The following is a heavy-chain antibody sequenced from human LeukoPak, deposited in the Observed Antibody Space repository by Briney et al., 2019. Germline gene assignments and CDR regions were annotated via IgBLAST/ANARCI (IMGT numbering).Heavy chain of an antibody. CDR2: ISYDGSNK. J-gene: IGHJ4*02. Sequence: GGSLRLSCAAYGFTFSSYAMHWVRQAPGKGMEWVAAISYDGSNKYYADSVKGRFTISRDNSKNALYLQMNSLRAEDTAVYYCARDAPFGQYLDYWGQGTLVTVSS. CDR3: ARDAPFGQYLDY. CDR1: GFTFSSYA. V-gene: IGHV3-30-3*01. D-gene: IGHD3-16*01.